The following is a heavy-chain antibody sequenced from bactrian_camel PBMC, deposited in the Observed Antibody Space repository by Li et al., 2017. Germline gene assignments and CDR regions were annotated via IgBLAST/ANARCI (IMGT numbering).Heavy chain of an antibody. V-gene: IGHV3S40*01. J-gene: IGHJ6*01. CDR3: AAYRTCGIWPRSAFAY. CDR2: INSYGGT. D-gene: IGHD2*01. CDR1: GFTFSSYA. Sequence: VQLVESGGGSAQPGGSLRLSCAASGFTFSSYAMSCVRQAPGKGLEWVSCINSYGGTYYIESVKGRFTISQDGDKNAVSLHMNNLKPEDTAMYYCAAYRTCGIWPRSAFAYRGQGTQVTVS.